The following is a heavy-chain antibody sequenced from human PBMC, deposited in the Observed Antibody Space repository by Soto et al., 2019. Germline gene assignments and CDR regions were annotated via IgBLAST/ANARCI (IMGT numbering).Heavy chain of an antibody. CDR3: ERGRSDGVYVMDV. CDR1: GGTFSSYA. J-gene: IGHJ6*02. D-gene: IGHD1-26*01. CDR2: IIPIFGTA. Sequence: QVQLVQSGAEVKKPGSSVKVSCKASGGTFSSYAISWVRQAPGQGLEWMGGIIPIFGTANYAQKFQGRVTITADESTSTAYMELSSLRSEDMDVDYCERGRSDGVYVMDVWCQGTTLSVSS. V-gene: IGHV1-69*01.